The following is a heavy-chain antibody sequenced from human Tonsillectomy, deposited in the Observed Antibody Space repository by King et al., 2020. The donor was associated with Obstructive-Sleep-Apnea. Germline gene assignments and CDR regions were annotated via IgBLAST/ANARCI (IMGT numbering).Heavy chain of an antibody. J-gene: IGHJ4*02. D-gene: IGHD3-16*02. Sequence: QLVQSGGGLVQPGGSLRRSCAASGFTFSRFWMNWVRQAPGKGLEWWANIRQDGSEKYYVDFVKGRFTISRDNAKNSLFLQMNSLRAEDTAVYYCARVGYDDVWGSYHSDYWGQGTLVTVSS. V-gene: IGHV3-7*03. CDR3: ARVGYDDVWGSYHSDY. CDR1: GFTFSRFW. CDR2: IRQDGSEK.